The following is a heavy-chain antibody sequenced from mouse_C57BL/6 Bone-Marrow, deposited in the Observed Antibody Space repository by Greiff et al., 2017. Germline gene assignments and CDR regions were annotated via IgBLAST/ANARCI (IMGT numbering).Heavy chain of an antibody. D-gene: IGHD2-3*01. J-gene: IGHJ4*01. Sequence: DVMLVESGGGLVQPGGSLSLSCAASGFTFTDYYMSWVRQPPGKALEWLGFIRNKANGYTTEYSASVKGRFTISRDNSQSSLYLQMNALRAEDSATYYYARYKLYDYAMDYWGQGTSVTVSA. CDR3: ARYKLYDYAMDY. CDR1: GFTFTDYY. CDR2: IRNKANGYTT. V-gene: IGHV7-3*01.